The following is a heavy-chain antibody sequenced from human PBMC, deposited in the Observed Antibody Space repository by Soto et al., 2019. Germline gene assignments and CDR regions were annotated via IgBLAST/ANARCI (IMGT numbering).Heavy chain of an antibody. CDR1: GGSISSGGYS. D-gene: IGHD1-20*01. Sequence: SETLSLPCAVSGGSISSGGYSWSWIRQPPGKGLEWIGYIYHSGSTYYNPSLKSRVTISVDRSKNQFSLKLSSVTAADTAVYYCARAGITGTDFDYWGQGTLVTVSS. CDR3: ARAGITGTDFDY. CDR2: IYHSGST. J-gene: IGHJ4*02. V-gene: IGHV4-30-2*01.